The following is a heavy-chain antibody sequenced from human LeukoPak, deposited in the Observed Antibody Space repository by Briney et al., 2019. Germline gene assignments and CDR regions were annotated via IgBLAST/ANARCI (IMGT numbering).Heavy chain of an antibody. J-gene: IGHJ4*02. CDR3: ARRKEQWLVRWSYLDY. CDR1: GGSFSGYY. D-gene: IGHD6-19*01. Sequence: SETLSLTCAVYGGSFSGYYWSWIRQPPGKGLEWIGEINHSGSTNYNPSLKSRVTISVDTSKNQFSLKLSSVTAADTAVYYCARRKEQWLVRWSYLDYWGQGILVTVSS. V-gene: IGHV4-34*01. CDR2: INHSGST.